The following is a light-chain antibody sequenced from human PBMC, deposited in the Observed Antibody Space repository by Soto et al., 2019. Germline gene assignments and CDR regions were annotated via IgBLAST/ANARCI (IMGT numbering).Light chain of an antibody. CDR1: QSVSSYY. J-gene: IGKJ4*01. V-gene: IGKV3-20*01. CDR3: QQYCSSHLT. Sequence: EIVLTQSPGTPSLSPGSRATPSCRASQSVSSYYLAWYQQKPGQATRLLIYAASSRATGIPDRFSGGGSGTDFTLTISRLEHEDFAVYFCQQYCSSHLTFGGGAKGGYQ. CDR2: AAS.